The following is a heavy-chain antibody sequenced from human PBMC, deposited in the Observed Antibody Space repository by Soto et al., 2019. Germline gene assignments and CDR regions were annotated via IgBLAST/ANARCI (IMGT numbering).Heavy chain of an antibody. CDR2: IYYSGIT. Sequence: PSETLSLTCTVSGVSISNSSYYWGWIRRPPGKGLEWIGTIYYSGITYYNPSLKSRVTISVDTSKNQFSLKLTSATAADTAVYYCARHGSNWGQGTLVTVSS. J-gene: IGHJ4*02. CDR3: ARHGSN. CDR1: GVSISNSSYY. V-gene: IGHV4-39*01.